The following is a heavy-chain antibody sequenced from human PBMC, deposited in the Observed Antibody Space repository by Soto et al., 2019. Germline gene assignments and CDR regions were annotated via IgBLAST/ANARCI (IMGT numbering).Heavy chain of an antibody. Sequence: ASVKVSCKASGYTFTSYDINWVRQATGQGLEWMGWMNPNSGNTGYAQKFQGRVTMTRNTSISTAYMELSSLRSEDTAVYYCARGRGVVVPAAIPDYYSYYMDVWGKGTTVNVSS. CDR3: ARGRGVVVPAAIPDYYSYYMDV. D-gene: IGHD2-2*01. CDR1: GYTFTSYD. J-gene: IGHJ6*03. V-gene: IGHV1-8*01. CDR2: MNPNSGNT.